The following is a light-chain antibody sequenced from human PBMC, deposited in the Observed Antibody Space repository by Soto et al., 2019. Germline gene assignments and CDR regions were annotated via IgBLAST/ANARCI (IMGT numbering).Light chain of an antibody. CDR2: LGS. Sequence: DTVMTQSPLSLPVTPGEPASISCRSSQSLLHSNGYNYLDWYLQKPGQSPQLLIYLGSNRASGVPDRFSGSGSGTDFKLKISRVEAEDVGVYYCMQALQTPRFTFGPGTKVDIK. V-gene: IGKV2-28*01. J-gene: IGKJ3*01. CDR3: MQALQTPRFT. CDR1: QSLLHSNGYNY.